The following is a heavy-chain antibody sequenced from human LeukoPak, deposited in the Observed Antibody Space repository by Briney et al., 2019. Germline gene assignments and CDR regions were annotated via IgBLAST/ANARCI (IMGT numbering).Heavy chain of an antibody. V-gene: IGHV3-48*03. Sequence: GGSLRLSCAASGFTFSGYEMNWVRQAPGKGLEWVSYISSSTSTLHYADSVKGRFTISRDNAKNSLYLQMNSLRAEDTAVYYCARDKGGYYDSSGFFDYWGQGTLVTVSS. CDR3: ARDKGGYYDSSGFFDY. CDR2: ISSSTSTL. D-gene: IGHD3-22*01. J-gene: IGHJ4*02. CDR1: GFTFSGYE.